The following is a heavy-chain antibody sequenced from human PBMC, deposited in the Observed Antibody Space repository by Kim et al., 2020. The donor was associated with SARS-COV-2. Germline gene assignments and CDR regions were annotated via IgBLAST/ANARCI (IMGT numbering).Heavy chain of an antibody. V-gene: IGHV3-43*02. Sequence: GGSLRLSCAASGFTFDDYAMHWVRQAPGKGLEWVSLISGDGGSTYYADSVKGRFTISRDNSKNSLYLQMNSLRTEDTALYYCAKDIAANHRPYLYYDSSGYAFDIWGQGTMVTVSS. J-gene: IGHJ3*02. CDR3: AKDIAANHRPYLYYDSSGYAFDI. CDR1: GFTFDDYA. D-gene: IGHD3-22*01. CDR2: ISGDGGST.